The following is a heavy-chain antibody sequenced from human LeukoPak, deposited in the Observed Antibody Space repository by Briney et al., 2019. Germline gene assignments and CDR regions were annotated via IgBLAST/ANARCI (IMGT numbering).Heavy chain of an antibody. V-gene: IGHV1-2*06. CDR3: ARGLRLSKIDY. J-gene: IGHJ4*02. CDR2: INPNSGGT. CDR1: GYTFTGYY. Sequence: ASVKVSCKXSGYTFTGYYMHWVRQAPGQGLEGMGRINPNSGGTNYSQKFQGRVTMARDTSISTAYMELSRLRSDDTAVYYCARGLRLSKIDYWGQGTLVTVSS. D-gene: IGHD3-16*02.